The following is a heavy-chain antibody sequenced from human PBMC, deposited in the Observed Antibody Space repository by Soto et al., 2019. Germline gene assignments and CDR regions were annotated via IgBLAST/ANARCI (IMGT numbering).Heavy chain of an antibody. V-gene: IGHV1-8*01. CDR1: GYSFTRHY. Sequence: QVQLVQSGAEVKKPGASAKVSCKASGYSFTRHYINGVRQAPGLGLEWMGWINPSSGNTCYAQRFLGRITMTTDTSTSTAYMELSGLKSEDTAIYYCAREGILFSGGIVLYGMDVWGQGTTVTVPS. J-gene: IGHJ6*02. CDR3: AREGILFSGGIVLYGMDV. D-gene: IGHD3-3*01. CDR2: INPSSGNT.